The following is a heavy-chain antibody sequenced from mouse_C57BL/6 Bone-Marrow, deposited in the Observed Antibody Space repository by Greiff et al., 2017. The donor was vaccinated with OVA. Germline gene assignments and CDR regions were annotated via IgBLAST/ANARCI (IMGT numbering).Heavy chain of an antibody. CDR2: IYPGSGST. CDR1: GYTFTSYW. J-gene: IGHJ1*03. CDR3: AREHYGSSHWYFDV. V-gene: IGHV1-55*01. D-gene: IGHD1-1*01. Sequence: QVQLKQPGAELVKPGASVKMSCKASGYTFTSYWITWVKQRPGQGLEWIGDIYPGSGSTNYNEKFKSKATLTVDTSSSTAYMQLSSLTSEDSAVYCCAREHYGSSHWYFDVWGTGTTVTVSS.